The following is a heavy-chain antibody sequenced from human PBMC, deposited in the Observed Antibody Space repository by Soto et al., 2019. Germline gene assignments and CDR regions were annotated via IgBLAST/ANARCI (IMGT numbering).Heavy chain of an antibody. V-gene: IGHV3-23*01. Sequence: GGSLRLSCAASGFAFGNYAMNWVRQAPGKGLEWISSISDPGTSTYYANSVKGRFSMSRDNSKNTLFLQMNRLRADDTAVYFCAKSLVTPSDAFDLWGRGTLVTVSS. CDR1: GFAFGNYA. CDR2: ISDPGTST. J-gene: IGHJ3*01. CDR3: AKSLVTPSDAFDL. D-gene: IGHD2-21*02.